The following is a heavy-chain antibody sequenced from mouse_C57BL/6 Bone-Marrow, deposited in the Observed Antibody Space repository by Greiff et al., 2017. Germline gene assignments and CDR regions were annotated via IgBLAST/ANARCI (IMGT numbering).Heavy chain of an antibody. CDR1: AFNIKAAY. J-gene: IGHJ2*01. CDR3: TSPYYFVY. CDR2: IDPETGDP. V-gene: IGHV14-4*01. Sequence: VQLQQSGAKLVRPGASVRLSCPASAFNIKAAYMHWLKQRPKQGLGWIGWIDPETGDPEYASKFQGRATITADTSSNTAYLQLSSLTSEDTAVYYCTSPYYFVYWGQGTTLTVSS.